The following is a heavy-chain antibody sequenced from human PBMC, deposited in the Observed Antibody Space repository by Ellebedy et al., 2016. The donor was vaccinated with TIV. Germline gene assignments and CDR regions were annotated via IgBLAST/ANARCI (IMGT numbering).Heavy chain of an antibody. CDR3: AGSRPSGPYYFDY. J-gene: IGHJ4*02. V-gene: IGHV3-7*01. Sequence: GGSLRLXXAASGFTFSSYWMSWVRQAPGKGLEWVANIKQDGSEKYYVDSVKDRFTISRDNAKNSLYLQMNSLRTEDSALYYCAGSRPSGPYYFDYWGQGTLVTVSS. CDR1: GFTFSSYW. CDR2: IKQDGSEK. D-gene: IGHD3-10*01.